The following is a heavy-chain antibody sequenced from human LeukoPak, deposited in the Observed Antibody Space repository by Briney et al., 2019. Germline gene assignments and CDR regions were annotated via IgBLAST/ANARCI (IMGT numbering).Heavy chain of an antibody. CDR1: GFTFDDYG. CDR3: ARERTPPTVMDLDANWFDP. D-gene: IGHD4-11*01. Sequence: PGGSLRLSCAASGFTFDDYGMSWVRQAPGKGLEWVSGINWNGGSTGYADSVKGRFTISRDNAKNSPYLQMNSLRAEDTALYYCARERTPPTVMDLDANWFDPWGQGTLVTVSS. CDR2: INWNGGST. J-gene: IGHJ5*02. V-gene: IGHV3-20*04.